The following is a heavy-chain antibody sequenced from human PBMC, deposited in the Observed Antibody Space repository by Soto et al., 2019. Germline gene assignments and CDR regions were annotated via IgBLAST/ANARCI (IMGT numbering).Heavy chain of an antibody. CDR1: GYTFTAFY. CDR2: INPNSGDT. CDR3: ARAGRWTINMIIVFTPPVYFDY. V-gene: IGHV1-2*02. J-gene: IGHJ4*02. Sequence: GASVKVSCKASGYTFTAFYIHWVRQAPGQGLEWMGWINPNSGDTHYAQKFRGRVSMTRDTSITTAYMELSSLRSDDTAVYYCARAGRWTINMIIVFTPPVYFDYWGQETLVTVSS. D-gene: IGHD3-22*01.